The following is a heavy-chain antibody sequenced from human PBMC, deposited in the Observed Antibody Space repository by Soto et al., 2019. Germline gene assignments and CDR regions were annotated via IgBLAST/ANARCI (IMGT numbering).Heavy chain of an antibody. CDR2: INSDGGST. D-gene: IGHD6-13*01. CDR1: GFTISSYW. Sequence: EVQLVESGGGLVQPGGSLRLSCAASGFTISSYWMHWVRQAPGKGLVWVSRINSDGGSTNYADSVKGRFTISRDNAKNTLYLQMSSLGAEDTAVYYCALKHSSSWAYYYYMDVWGKGTTVTVSS. CDR3: ALKHSSSWAYYYYMDV. V-gene: IGHV3-74*01. J-gene: IGHJ6*03.